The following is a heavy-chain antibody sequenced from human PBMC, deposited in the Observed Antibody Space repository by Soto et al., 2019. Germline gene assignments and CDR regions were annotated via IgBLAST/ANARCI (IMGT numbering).Heavy chain of an antibody. J-gene: IGHJ4*02. V-gene: IGHV3-30*18. CDR1: GFTFSSYG. CDR2: ISYDGSNK. CDR3: AKTTLIQLWLAFDY. D-gene: IGHD5-18*01. Sequence: QVQLVESGGGVVQPGRSLRLSCAASGFTFSSYGMHWVRQAPGKGLEWVAVISYDGSNKYYADSVKGRFTISRDNSKNTLYLQMNSLRAEDTAVYYCAKTTLIQLWLAFDYWGQGTLVTVSS.